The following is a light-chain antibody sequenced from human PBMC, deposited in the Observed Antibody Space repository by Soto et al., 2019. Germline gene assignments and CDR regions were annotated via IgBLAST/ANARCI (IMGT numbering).Light chain of an antibody. CDR3: SSYTSSSTVV. CDR2: EVS. Sequence: QSALTQPASVSGSPGQSITISCTGTSSDLGGYNYVSWYQQHPGKAPKLMIYEVSNRPSGVSNRFSGSKSGTTASLTISGLQAEDEADYYCSSYTSSSTVVFGGGTKLTVL. CDR1: SSDLGGYNY. J-gene: IGLJ2*01. V-gene: IGLV2-14*01.